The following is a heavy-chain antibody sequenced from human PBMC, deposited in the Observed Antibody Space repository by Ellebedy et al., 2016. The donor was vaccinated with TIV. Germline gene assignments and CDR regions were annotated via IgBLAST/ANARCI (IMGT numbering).Heavy chain of an antibody. J-gene: IGHJ4*02. Sequence: PGGSLRLSCAASGFTFSDYYMSRIRQAPGKGLEWVSYISSSGSTIYYADSVKGRFTISRDNAKNSLYLQMNSLRAEDTAVYSCASREMATIDYYFDYWGQGTLVTVSS. CDR1: GFTFSDYY. CDR2: ISSSGSTI. D-gene: IGHD5-24*01. CDR3: ASREMATIDYYFDY. V-gene: IGHV3-11*01.